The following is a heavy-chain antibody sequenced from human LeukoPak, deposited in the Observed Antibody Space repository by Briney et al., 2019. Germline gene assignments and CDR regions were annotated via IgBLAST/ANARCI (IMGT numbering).Heavy chain of an antibody. J-gene: IGHJ4*02. CDR1: GYSISSGYY. D-gene: IGHD2-2*01. CDR2: IYHSGST. V-gene: IGHV4-38-2*02. Sequence: SETLSLTCTVPGYSISSGYYWGWIRQPPGKGLEWIGSIYHSGSTYYNPSLKSRVTISVDTSKNQFSLKLSSVTAADTAVYYCARGYARYWGQGTLVTVSS. CDR3: ARGYARY.